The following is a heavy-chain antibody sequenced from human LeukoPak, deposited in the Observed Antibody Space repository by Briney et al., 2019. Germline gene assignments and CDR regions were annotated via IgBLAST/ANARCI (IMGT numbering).Heavy chain of an antibody. J-gene: IGHJ6*03. Sequence: GASVKVSCKASGYTFTSYGFTWVRQAPGQGLGWMGWISAYNGNTNYAQKLQGRVSMTTGTSTSTAYMELRSLRSDDTAVYYCARVSTQRGDVDFWSGYYQYYYMDVWGKGTTVTVSS. D-gene: IGHD3-3*01. CDR1: GYTFTSYG. CDR2: ISAYNGNT. V-gene: IGHV1-18*01. CDR3: ARVSTQRGDVDFWSGYYQYYYMDV.